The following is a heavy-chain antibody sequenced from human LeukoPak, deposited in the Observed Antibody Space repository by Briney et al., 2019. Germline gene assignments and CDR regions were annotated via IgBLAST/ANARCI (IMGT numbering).Heavy chain of an antibody. CDR2: IYYSGST. CDR3: ARGRWTCSGGSCHYGMDV. V-gene: IGHV4-39*01. Sequence: SETLSLTCTVSGGSISSSSYYWGWIRQPPGKGLEWIGSIYYSGSTYYNPSLKSRVTISVDTSKNQFSLKLSSVTAADTAVYYCARGRWTCSGGSCHYGMDVWGQGTTVTVSS. J-gene: IGHJ6*02. D-gene: IGHD2-15*01. CDR1: GGSISSSSYY.